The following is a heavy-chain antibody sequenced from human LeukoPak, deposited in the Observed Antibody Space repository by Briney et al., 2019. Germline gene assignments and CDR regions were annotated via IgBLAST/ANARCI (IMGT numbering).Heavy chain of an antibody. CDR1: GFTFSSYS. CDR2: ISSSSSYI. J-gene: IGHJ3*02. D-gene: IGHD5-18*01. Sequence: GGSLRLSCAASGFTFSSYSMNWVRQAPGKGLEWVSSISSSSSYIYYADSVKGRFTISRDNAKNSLYLQMNSLRAEDTAVYYCARDRPGDTAMVRSDAFDIWGQGTMVTVSS. CDR3: ARDRPGDTAMVRSDAFDI. V-gene: IGHV3-21*01.